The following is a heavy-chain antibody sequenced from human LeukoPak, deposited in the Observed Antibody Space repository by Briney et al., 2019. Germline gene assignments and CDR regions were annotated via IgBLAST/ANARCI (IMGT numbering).Heavy chain of an antibody. D-gene: IGHD3-22*01. J-gene: IGHJ3*01. CDR1: RFTFSNYG. Sequence: GGSLRLSCAASRFTFSNYGMHWVRQAPGKGLEWVSFIRFDGSNKYYADSVKGRFTVSRDNSKNTLYLQMNSLRAEATAVYYCAKKRDGGGYDYADAFDVWGQGTMVTVSS. V-gene: IGHV3-30*02. CDR3: AKKRDGGGYDYADAFDV. CDR2: IRFDGSNK.